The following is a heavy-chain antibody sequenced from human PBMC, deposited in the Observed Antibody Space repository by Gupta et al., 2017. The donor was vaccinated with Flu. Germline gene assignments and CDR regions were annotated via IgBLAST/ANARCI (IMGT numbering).Heavy chain of an antibody. CDR3: ARDGSGRSFQI. CDR2: TYKSGTT. V-gene: IGHV4-4*08. D-gene: IGHD6-19*01. Sequence: QVRLQESGPRLVKPSETLSLTCIVSGGCIGSEYWSWIRQPPGEGLEWIGYTYKSGTTEYNPSLKSRVAISVDRFKNQFSLRLSSVTAADTAVYYCARDGSGRSFQIWGQGTMVTVSS. J-gene: IGHJ3*02. CDR1: GGCIGSEY.